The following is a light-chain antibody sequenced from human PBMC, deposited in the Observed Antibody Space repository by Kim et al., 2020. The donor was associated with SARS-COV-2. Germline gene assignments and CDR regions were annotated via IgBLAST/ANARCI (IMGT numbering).Light chain of an antibody. Sequence: ALGQTGRITCQGDSLRNYYASWYQQKPGQAPVLVIYGKNDRPSGIPDRFSGSRTGNTASLTITGAQAEDEADYYCNSRDSSNNHLVFGGGTKLTVL. CDR2: GKN. V-gene: IGLV3-19*01. CDR3: NSRDSSNNHLV. J-gene: IGLJ2*01. CDR1: SLRNYY.